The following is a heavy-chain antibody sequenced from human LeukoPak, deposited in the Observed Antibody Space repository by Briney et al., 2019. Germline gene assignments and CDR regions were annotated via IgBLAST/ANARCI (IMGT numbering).Heavy chain of an antibody. D-gene: IGHD2-21*02. CDR1: VFTVSTNH. V-gene: IGHV3-53*01. J-gene: IGHJ6*04. CDR3: ARDREVVTAKAQMDV. CDR2: IYQDGNT. Sequence: GGSLRLSCAVSVFTVSTNHMSWVSQAPGKGLEWVSVIYQDGNTYYTDSVKGRFTISRDNSKNTLFLQMNSLRAEDTAMYYCARDREVVTAKAQMDVWGKGTTVTVSS.